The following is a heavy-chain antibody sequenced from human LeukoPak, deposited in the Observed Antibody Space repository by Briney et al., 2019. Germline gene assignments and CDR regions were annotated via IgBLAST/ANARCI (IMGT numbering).Heavy chain of an antibody. Sequence: ASVKVSCKASGYTFTCYAMHWVRQAPGQRLEWMGWINAGNGNTKYSQKFQGRVTITRDTSASTAYMELSSLRSEDTAVYYCASLTPAAGTGYYGMDVWGQGTTVTVSS. CDR3: ASLTPAAGTGYYGMDV. J-gene: IGHJ6*02. D-gene: IGHD6-13*01. CDR1: GYTFTCYA. V-gene: IGHV1-3*01. CDR2: INAGNGNT.